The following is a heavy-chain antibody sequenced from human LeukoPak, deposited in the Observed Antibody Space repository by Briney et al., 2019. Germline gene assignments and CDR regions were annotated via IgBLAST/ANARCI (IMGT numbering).Heavy chain of an antibody. Sequence: GGSLRLSCEASGFTFSSYWMHWVRQAPGKRLVWVSRINSDGNSVTYADSVKGRLTISRDNAKNTLYLQMNSLKAEDTAVYYCAREYSSGWSLDYWGQGTLVTVSS. CDR3: AREYSSGWSLDY. D-gene: IGHD6-19*01. V-gene: IGHV3-74*01. CDR2: INSDGNSV. CDR1: GFTFSSYW. J-gene: IGHJ4*02.